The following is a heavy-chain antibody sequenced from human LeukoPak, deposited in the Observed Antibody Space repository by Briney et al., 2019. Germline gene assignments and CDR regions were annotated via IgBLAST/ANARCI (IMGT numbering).Heavy chain of an antibody. J-gene: IGHJ4*02. Sequence: SETLSLTCTVSGGSISSYYWSWIRQPPGKGLEWIGYIYYSGSTNYNPSLKSRVTISVDKSKNQFSLKLSSVTAADTAVYYCARVSRSGYFVVVVAATPGVYYFDYWGQGTLVTVSS. D-gene: IGHD2-15*01. CDR2: IYYSGST. CDR3: ARVSRSGYFVVVVAATPGVYYFDY. CDR1: GGSISSYY. V-gene: IGHV4-59*12.